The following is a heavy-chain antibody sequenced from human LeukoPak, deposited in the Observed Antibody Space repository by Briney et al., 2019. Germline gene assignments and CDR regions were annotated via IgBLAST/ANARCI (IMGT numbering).Heavy chain of an antibody. CDR2: IHVSGGT. D-gene: IGHD4-23*01. Sequence: SETLSLSCTVSGASISSYYWNWIRQSPGKGLEWIGYIHVSGGTSYDPSLKSRVTIAIDTSKNQFSLKLSSVTAADTAVYYCARGTSTVVTPNYYYYSMDVWGKGTTVTVSS. CDR1: GASISSYY. V-gene: IGHV4-4*09. J-gene: IGHJ6*03. CDR3: ARGTSTVVTPNYYYYSMDV.